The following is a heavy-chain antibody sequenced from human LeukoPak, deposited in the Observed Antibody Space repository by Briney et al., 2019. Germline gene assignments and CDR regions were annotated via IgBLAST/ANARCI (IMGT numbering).Heavy chain of an antibody. V-gene: IGHV4-34*01. Sequence: SETLSLTCTVSGGSISSYYWSWIRQPPGKGLEWIGEINHSGSTNYDPSLKSRVTISVDTSKNQFSLKLSSVTAADTAVYYCARGRGYYYGSGSYYIDYWGQGTLVTVSS. CDR2: INHSGST. CDR1: GGSISSYY. CDR3: ARGRGYYYGSGSYYIDY. D-gene: IGHD3-10*01. J-gene: IGHJ4*02.